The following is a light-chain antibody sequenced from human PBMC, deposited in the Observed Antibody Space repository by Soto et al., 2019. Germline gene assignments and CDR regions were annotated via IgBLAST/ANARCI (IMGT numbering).Light chain of an antibody. CDR2: DAS. CDR3: QHPSNWLA. Sequence: ELVLTQSPATLSLSPGERAPLSCRASQSVSSYLAWYQQKTGQAPSLLIYDASNSATGIPSRFSGSGSGTDFTITITRLEPDDVAVDYCQHPSNWLAFGGGTEVKSK. CDR1: QSVSSY. V-gene: IGKV3-11*01. J-gene: IGKJ4*01.